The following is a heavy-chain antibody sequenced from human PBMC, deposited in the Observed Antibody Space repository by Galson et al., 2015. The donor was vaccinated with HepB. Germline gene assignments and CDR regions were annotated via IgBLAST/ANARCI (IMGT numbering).Heavy chain of an antibody. CDR3: ARGGSTTATPFDS. V-gene: IGHV4-4*07. D-gene: IGHD4-11*01. Sequence: SETLSLTCTVSAGAIRRNYWSWFRQPAGKGLEWFGHINASGRTHYNPSLKSRVTLSLDVSKNQFSLKLSSVTAADTAVYYCARGGSTTATPFDSWGQGTLVTVSS. CDR2: INASGRT. CDR1: AGAIRRNY. J-gene: IGHJ4*02.